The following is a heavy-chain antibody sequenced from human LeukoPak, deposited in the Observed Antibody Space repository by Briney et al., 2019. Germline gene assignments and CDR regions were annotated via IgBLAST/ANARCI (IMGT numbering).Heavy chain of an antibody. V-gene: IGHV1-18*01. CDR3: ASYYVSSGYQGFDY. CDR2: ISAYNGNT. CDR1: DYTFTSYG. Sequence: ASVKVSCTASDYTFTSYGISWVRQAPGQGLEWMGWISAYNGNTNYAQKLQGRVTMTTDTSTSTAYMELRSLRSDDTAVYYCASYYVSSGYQGFDYWGQGTLVTVSS. D-gene: IGHD3-22*01. J-gene: IGHJ4*02.